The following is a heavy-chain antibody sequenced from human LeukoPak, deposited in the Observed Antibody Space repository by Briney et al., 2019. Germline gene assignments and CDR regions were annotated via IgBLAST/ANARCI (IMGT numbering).Heavy chain of an antibody. V-gene: IGHV4-34*01. CDR2: INHSGST. J-gene: IGHJ4*02. D-gene: IGHD3-10*01. CDR3: ANKDYFGSGSYYNR. Sequence: SETLSLTCAVYGGSFSGYYWSWIRQPPGKGLEWIGEINHSGSTNYNPSLLSRVTISVDTSKNRFSLKLSSVTAADTAVYYCANKDYFGSGSYYNRWGQGSLVTVSS. CDR1: GGSFSGYY.